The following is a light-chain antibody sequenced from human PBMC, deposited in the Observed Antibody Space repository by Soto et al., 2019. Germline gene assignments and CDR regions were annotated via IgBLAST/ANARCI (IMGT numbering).Light chain of an antibody. J-gene: IGKJ5*01. V-gene: IGKV3-20*01. CDR3: QQYGKLPIT. CDR1: QSVSISY. CDR2: GAS. Sequence: EIGLTQSPGTLSLSPGERPTLSCRASQSVSISYLARYQQKPGQAPRLLIYGASTRAAGIPDRFSGSGSGTGFTITISSLEPEDFAVYYCQQYGKLPITLGQGPRLEIK.